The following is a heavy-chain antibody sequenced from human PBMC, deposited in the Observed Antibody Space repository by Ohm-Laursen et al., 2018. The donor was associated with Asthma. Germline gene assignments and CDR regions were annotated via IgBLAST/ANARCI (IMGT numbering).Heavy chain of an antibody. CDR1: GFTFSSYG. D-gene: IGHD2-2*01. J-gene: IGHJ6*02. Sequence: LRLSCTASGFTFSSYGMHWIRQPPGKGLEWIGEINHSGSTNYNPSLKSRVTISVDTSKNQFSLKLSSVTAADTAVYYCAIGHIVVVPAAKSEDGYYYYYGMDVWGQGTTVTVSS. CDR3: AIGHIVVVPAAKSEDGYYYYYGMDV. CDR2: INHSGST. V-gene: IGHV4-34*08.